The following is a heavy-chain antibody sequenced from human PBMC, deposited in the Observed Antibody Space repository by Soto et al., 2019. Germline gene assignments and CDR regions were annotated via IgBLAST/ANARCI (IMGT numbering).Heavy chain of an antibody. CDR1: GGSISSYY. J-gene: IGHJ4*02. CDR2: IYYSGST. CDR3: ARLHHVGQLADILDY. D-gene: IGHD6-6*01. Sequence: SETLSLTCTVSGGSISSYYWSWIRQPPGKGLEWIGYIYYSGSTNYNPSLKSRVTISVDTSKNQFSLKLSSVTAADTAVYYCARLHHVGQLADILDYWGQGTLVTVSS. V-gene: IGHV4-59*08.